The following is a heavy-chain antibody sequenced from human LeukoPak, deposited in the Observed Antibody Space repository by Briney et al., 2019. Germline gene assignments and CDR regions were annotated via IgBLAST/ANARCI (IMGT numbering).Heavy chain of an antibody. CDR2: ISGSGGST. V-gene: IGHV3-23*01. Sequence: PGGSLRLSCAASGFTFSSYAMSWVRQAPGKGLEWVSAISGSGGSTYYADSVKGRFTISRDNSKNTLYLQMNSLRAEDTAVYYCAKDGNPSLKYQLLSEFDYWGQGTLVTVSS. J-gene: IGHJ4*02. D-gene: IGHD2-2*01. CDR1: GFTFSSYA. CDR3: AKDGNPSLKYQLLSEFDY.